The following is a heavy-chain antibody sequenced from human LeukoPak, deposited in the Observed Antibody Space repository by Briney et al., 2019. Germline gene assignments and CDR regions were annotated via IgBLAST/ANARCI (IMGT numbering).Heavy chain of an antibody. V-gene: IGHV4-34*01. CDR1: GGSFSGYY. D-gene: IGHD1-26*01. CDR2: INHSGST. Sequence: SETLSLTCAVYGGSFSGYYWSWIRQPPGKGLEWIGEINHSGSTNYNPSLKSRVTISVDTSKNQFSLKLSSVTAADTAVYYCARYGSYSFDYWGQGTLVTGSS. J-gene: IGHJ4*02. CDR3: ARYGSYSFDY.